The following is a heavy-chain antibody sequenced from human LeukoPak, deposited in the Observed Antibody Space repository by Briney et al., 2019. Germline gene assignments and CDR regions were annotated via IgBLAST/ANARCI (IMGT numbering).Heavy chain of an antibody. D-gene: IGHD5-24*01. J-gene: IGHJ4*02. Sequence: SETLSLTCAFYGGSFSGYYWSWIRQPPGKGLEWIGEINHSGSTNCNPSLKSRVTISVDTSKNHFSLKLNSVTAADTAVYYCARREMATPTAYFDYWGQGTLVTVSS. CDR3: ARREMATPTAYFDY. V-gene: IGHV4-34*01. CDR2: INHSGST. CDR1: GGSFSGYY.